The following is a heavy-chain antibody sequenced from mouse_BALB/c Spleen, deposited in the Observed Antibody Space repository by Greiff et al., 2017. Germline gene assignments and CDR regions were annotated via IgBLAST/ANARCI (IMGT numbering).Heavy chain of an antibody. Sequence: QVQLQQSGPGLVAPSQSLSITCTVSGFSLTSYGVHWVRQPPGKGLEWLGVIWAGGSTNYNSALMSRLSISKDNSKSQVFLKMNRLQTDDTAMYYCAREDGYGFAYWGQGTLVTVSA. D-gene: IGHD2-2*01. CDR3: AREDGYGFAY. J-gene: IGHJ3*01. V-gene: IGHV2-9*02. CDR1: GFSLTSYG. CDR2: IWAGGST.